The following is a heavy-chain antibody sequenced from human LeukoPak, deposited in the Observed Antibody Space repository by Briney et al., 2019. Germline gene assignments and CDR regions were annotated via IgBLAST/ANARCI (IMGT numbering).Heavy chain of an antibody. CDR1: GGSISTHY. CDR3: ARDTGYMDV. J-gene: IGHJ6*03. V-gene: IGHV4-59*11. CDR2: IYYDGSS. Sequence: ASETLSLTCTVSGGSISTHYWSWIRQPPGKGLEWIGYIYYDGSSRYNPSLKSRVTISVDTSRNQFSLRLSSVTAADTAVYYCARDTGYMDVWGKGTTVTVSS. D-gene: IGHD4-11*01.